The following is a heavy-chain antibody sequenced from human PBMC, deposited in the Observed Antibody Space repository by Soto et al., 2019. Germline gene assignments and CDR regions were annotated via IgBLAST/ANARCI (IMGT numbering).Heavy chain of an antibody. CDR2: ISARGGSS. V-gene: IGHV3-23*01. CDR3: AKGSVAYSASVDN. D-gene: IGHD5-12*01. CDR1: GFSFSSYA. J-gene: IGHJ4*02. Sequence: EVQLLDSGGGLVQPGGSLRLSCAASGFSFSSYAMVWVRQAPGKGLEWVSVISARGGSSYFADSVKGRFTISIDNSKNVLSLEMNSVRVEDTAIYFWAKGSVAYSASVDNRGQGTLVLVSS.